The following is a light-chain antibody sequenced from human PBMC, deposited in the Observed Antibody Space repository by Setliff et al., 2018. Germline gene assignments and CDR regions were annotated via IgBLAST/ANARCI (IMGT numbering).Light chain of an antibody. V-gene: IGLV1-40*01. J-gene: IGLJ1*01. CDR2: GNT. CDR1: SSNIGAGYD. Sequence: SVLTQPPSVSGAPGQRVTISCTGSSSNIGAGYDVHWYQQLPGTAPKLLIYGNTNRPSGVPDRFSGSKSGTSASLAITGLQAADEADYYCQSYDSGLSGPNYVFGTGTKGTVL. CDR3: QSYDSGLSGPNYV.